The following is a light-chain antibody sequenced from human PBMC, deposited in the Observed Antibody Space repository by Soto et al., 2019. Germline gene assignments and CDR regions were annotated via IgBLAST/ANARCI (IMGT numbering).Light chain of an antibody. V-gene: IGLV2-23*02. Sequence: QSVLTQPASVSVSPGQSITISCTGTSSDVGSYNLVSWYQQHPGKAPKLMIYEVSKRPSGVSNRFSGSRSGNTASLTISGLQAEDEANYYCCSYAGCTTVVFGTGTKLTVL. CDR1: SSDVGSYNL. CDR3: CSYAGCTTVV. CDR2: EVS. J-gene: IGLJ1*01.